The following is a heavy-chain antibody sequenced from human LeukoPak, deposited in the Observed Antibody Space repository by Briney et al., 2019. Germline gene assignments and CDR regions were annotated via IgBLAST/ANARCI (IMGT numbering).Heavy chain of an antibody. J-gene: IGHJ1*01. V-gene: IGHV3-21*01. CDR2: ISSSSSYI. CDR3: ARDSAVDCSGGSCYSDFQH. CDR1: GFTFSSYS. Sequence: GGSLRLSCAASGFTFSSYSMNWVRQAPGKGLEWVSSISSSSSYIYYADSVKGRFTISRDNAKNSLYLQMNSLRGEDTAVYYCARDSAVDCSGGSCYSDFQHWGQGTLVTVSS. D-gene: IGHD2-15*01.